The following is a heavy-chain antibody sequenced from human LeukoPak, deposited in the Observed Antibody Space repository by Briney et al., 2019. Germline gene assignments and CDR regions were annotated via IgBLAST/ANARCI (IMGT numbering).Heavy chain of an antibody. V-gene: IGHV1-18*01. Sequence: ASVKVSCKASGYTFTKYGISWVRQAPGQGLEWMGWISGYNGKTNYAQKLQGRVTMTTDTSTSTAYMELRSLRSDDTAVYYCARDYSSGWAFDYWGQGTLVTVSS. J-gene: IGHJ4*02. D-gene: IGHD6-19*01. CDR1: GYTFTKYG. CDR2: ISGYNGKT. CDR3: ARDYSSGWAFDY.